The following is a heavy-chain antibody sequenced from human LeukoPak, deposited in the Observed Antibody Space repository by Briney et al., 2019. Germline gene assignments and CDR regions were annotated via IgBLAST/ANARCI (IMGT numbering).Heavy chain of an antibody. D-gene: IGHD2-2*01. CDR2: ISSGSSYI. J-gene: IGHJ6*04. CDR1: GFTFSSYS. CDR3: ARSTEGYCSSTSCPGHYGMDV. Sequence: GGSLRLSCAASGFTFSSYSMNWVRQAPGKGLEWVSSISSGSSYIYYADSVKGRFTISRDNAKNSLYLQMNSLRAEDTAVYYCARSTEGYCSSTSCPGHYGMDVWGKGTTVTVSS. V-gene: IGHV3-21*01.